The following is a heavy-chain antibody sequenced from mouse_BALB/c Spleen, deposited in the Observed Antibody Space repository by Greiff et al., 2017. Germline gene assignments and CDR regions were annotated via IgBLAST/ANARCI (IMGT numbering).Heavy chain of an antibody. CDR3: ARDPITTVVARDAMDY. CDR1: GFTFSSYA. D-gene: IGHD1-1*01. V-gene: IGHV5-6-5*01. CDR2: ISSGGST. J-gene: IGHJ4*01. Sequence: EVHLVESGGGLVKPGGSLKLSCAASGFTFSSYAMSWVRQTPEKRLEWVASISSGGSTYYPDSVKGRFTISRDNARNILYLQMSSLRSEDTAMYYCARDPITTVVARDAMDYWGQGTSVTVSS.